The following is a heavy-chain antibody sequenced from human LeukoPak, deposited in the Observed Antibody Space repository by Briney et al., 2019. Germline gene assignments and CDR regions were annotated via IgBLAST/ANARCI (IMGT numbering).Heavy chain of an antibody. CDR2: IYYSGST. CDR1: GGSISSGGYY. CDR3: ASERGDYPTNWFDP. Sequence: PSETLSLTCTVSGGSISSGGYYWGWIRQPPGKGLEWIGSIYYSGSTYYNPSLKSRVTISVDTSKNQFSLKLSSVTAADTAVYYCASERGDYPTNWFDPWGQGTLVTVSS. D-gene: IGHD4-17*01. V-gene: IGHV4-39*07. J-gene: IGHJ5*02.